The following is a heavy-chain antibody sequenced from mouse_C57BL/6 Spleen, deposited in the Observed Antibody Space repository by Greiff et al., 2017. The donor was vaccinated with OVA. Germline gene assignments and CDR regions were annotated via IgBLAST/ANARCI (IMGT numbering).Heavy chain of an antibody. CDR2: IYPGDGDT. J-gene: IGHJ1*03. V-gene: IGHV1-82*01. D-gene: IGHD1-1*01. CDR3: ARGITTVVARDWYFDV. CDR1: GNAFSTPG. Sequence: VQLQQSGPELVKPGASVRISCKASGNAFSTPGRNGGKRRPGKGLEWIGRIYPGDGDTNYNGKFKGKATLTADKSSSTAYMQLSSLTSEDSAVYFCARGITTVVARDWYFDVWGTGTTVTVSS.